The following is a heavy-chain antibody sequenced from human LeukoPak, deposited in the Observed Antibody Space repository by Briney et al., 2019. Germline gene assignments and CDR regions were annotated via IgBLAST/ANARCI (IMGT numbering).Heavy chain of an antibody. D-gene: IGHD4-17*01. CDR3: AKEPYGYGDYTD. CDR2: ISGSGGST. J-gene: IGHJ4*02. Sequence: GGSLRLSCAASGFTFSSHAMSWVRQAPEKGLEWVSSISGSGGSTDYADSVKGRFTISRDNSRNTLYLHMNSLRAEDTALYYCAKEPYGYGDYTDWGQGTLVSVSS. CDR1: GFTFSSHA. V-gene: IGHV3-23*01.